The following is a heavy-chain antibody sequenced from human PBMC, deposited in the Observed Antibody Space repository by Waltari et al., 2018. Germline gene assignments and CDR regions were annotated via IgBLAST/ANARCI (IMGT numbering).Heavy chain of an antibody. CDR3: ARETYYDFWSGYYIDY. D-gene: IGHD3-3*01. CDR2: INHSGST. Sequence: QVQLQQWGAGLLKPSETLSLTCAVYGGSFSGYYWSWIRQPPGKGLEWIGEINHSGSTNYNPSLKSRVTISVDTSKNQFSLKLSSVTAADTAVYYCARETYYDFWSGYYIDYWGQGTLVTVSS. J-gene: IGHJ4*02. CDR1: GGSFSGYY. V-gene: IGHV4-34*01.